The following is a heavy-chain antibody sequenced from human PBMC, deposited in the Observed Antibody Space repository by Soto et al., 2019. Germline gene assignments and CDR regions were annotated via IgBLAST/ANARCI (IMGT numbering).Heavy chain of an antibody. D-gene: IGHD3-3*01. J-gene: IGHJ6*02. Sequence: ASVKVSCKASGGTFSSYAISWVRQAPGQGLEWMGGIIPIFGTANYAQKFQGRVTITADESTSTAYMELGSLRSEDTAVYYCARDRDFWSGPDGTYYGMDVWGQGTTVTVSS. CDR1: GGTFSSYA. CDR2: IIPIFGTA. V-gene: IGHV1-69*13. CDR3: ARDRDFWSGPDGTYYGMDV.